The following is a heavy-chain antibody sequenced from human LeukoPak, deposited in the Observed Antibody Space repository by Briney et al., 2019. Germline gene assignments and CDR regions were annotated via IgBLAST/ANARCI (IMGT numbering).Heavy chain of an antibody. CDR1: GFTFTRNA. CDR2: ISGSGGST. J-gene: IGHJ5*02. D-gene: IGHD1-1*01. CDR3: AKKGERTTGKLTWFDP. Sequence: GGSLRLSCAASGFTFTRNAMAWVRQAPGKGLEWVSAISGSGGSTYYADSVKGRFTISRDNSKNTLYLQMNSLRAEDTAVYYCAKKGERTTGKLTWFDPWGQGTLVTVSS. V-gene: IGHV3-23*01.